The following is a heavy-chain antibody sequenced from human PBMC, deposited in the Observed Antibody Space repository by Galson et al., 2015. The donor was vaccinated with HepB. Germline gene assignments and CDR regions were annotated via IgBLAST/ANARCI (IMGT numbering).Heavy chain of an antibody. CDR2: ISYDGSNK. J-gene: IGHJ5*02. Sequence: SLRLSCAASGFTFSSYAMHWVRQAPGKGLEWVAVISYDGSNKYYADSVKGRFTISRDNSKNTLYLQMNSLRAEDTAVYYCARSPHRYCSGGSCYRVWWFDPWGQGTLVTVSS. CDR1: GFTFSSYA. D-gene: IGHD2-15*01. V-gene: IGHV3-30-3*01. CDR3: ARSPHRYCSGGSCYRVWWFDP.